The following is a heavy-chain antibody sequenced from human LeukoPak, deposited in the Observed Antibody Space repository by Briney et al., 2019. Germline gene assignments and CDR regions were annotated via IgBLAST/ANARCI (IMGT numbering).Heavy chain of an antibody. CDR3: ARVRPSLYSSLNRFDP. CDR2: IFPIFGTA. CDR1: GGTFSSYA. J-gene: IGHJ5*02. V-gene: IGHV1-69*05. D-gene: IGHD6-6*01. Sequence: ASVKVSCKASGGTFSSYAISWVRQDPGQGLEWMGGIFPIFGTANYAQKFQGRVTIPTDDSPSTAYMELSSLRSEDTAGYYCARVRPSLYSSLNRFDPWGQGTLVTVS.